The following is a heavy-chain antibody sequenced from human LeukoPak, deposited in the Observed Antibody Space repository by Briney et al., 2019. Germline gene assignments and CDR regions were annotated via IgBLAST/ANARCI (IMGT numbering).Heavy chain of an antibody. J-gene: IGHJ2*01. CDR3: ARVPFNWYFDL. CDR1: GFSFSSYW. CDR2: INSDGSST. Sequence: GGSLRLSCAASGFSFSSYWMHWGRQAPGKGLVWVSRINSDGSSTSYADSVKGRFTISRDNAKNTLYLQMNSLRAEDTAVYYCARVPFNWYFDLWGCGTLVTVSS. V-gene: IGHV3-74*01.